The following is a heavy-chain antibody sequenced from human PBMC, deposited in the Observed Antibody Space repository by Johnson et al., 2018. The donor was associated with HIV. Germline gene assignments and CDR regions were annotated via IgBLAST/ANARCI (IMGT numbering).Heavy chain of an antibody. CDR3: AKSADTGEAFDI. V-gene: IGHV3-30*18. J-gene: IGHJ3*02. CDR1: GFTFSSYA. Sequence: QVQLVESGGGVVQPGRSLRLSCAASGFTFSSYAMHWVRQAPGKGLEWVAVISYDGSNKDYADSVKGRFSISRDNSKNTLYLQMNSLRAEDTAVYYCAKSADTGEAFDIWGQGTMVTVSS. CDR2: ISYDGSNK. D-gene: IGHD5-18*01.